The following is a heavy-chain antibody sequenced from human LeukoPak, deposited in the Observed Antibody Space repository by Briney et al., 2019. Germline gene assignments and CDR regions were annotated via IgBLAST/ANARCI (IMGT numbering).Heavy chain of an antibody. CDR1: GYSISSGYY. CDR3: AGRVATGSMDV. D-gene: IGHD5-12*01. V-gene: IGHV4-38-2*02. J-gene: IGHJ6*02. Sequence: SETLSLTCTVSGYSISSGYYWGWIRQPPGKGLEWIGYIYSSGSTNYNPSLKSRVTMSLNTSKNQFSLRLSSVTAADTAVYYCAGRVATGSMDVWGQGTTVAVSS. CDR2: IYSSGST.